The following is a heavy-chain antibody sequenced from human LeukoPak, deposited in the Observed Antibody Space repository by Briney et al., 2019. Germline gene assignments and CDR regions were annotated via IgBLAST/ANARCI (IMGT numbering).Heavy chain of an antibody. J-gene: IGHJ4*02. V-gene: IGHV4-34*01. CDR1: GGSFSGYY. D-gene: IGHD2-15*01. CDR3: ARGRRGWWPHFCFDD. Sequence: SETLSLTCAVYGGSFSGYYWSWIRQPPGKGLEWIGEINHSGSTNYNPSLKSRVTISVDTSKNQFSLKLSSVTAADTAVYYCARGRRGWWPHFCFDDWGQGTLVTVSS. CDR2: INHSGST.